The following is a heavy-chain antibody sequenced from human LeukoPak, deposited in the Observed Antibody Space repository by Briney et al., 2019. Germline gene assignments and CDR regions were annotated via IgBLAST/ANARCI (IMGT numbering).Heavy chain of an antibody. CDR2: INHSGST. V-gene: IGHV4-34*01. CDR1: GGSFSGYY. CDR3: ARTGTQEYFQH. D-gene: IGHD1-1*01. J-gene: IGHJ1*01. Sequence: PSETLSLTCAVYGGSFSGYYWSWIRQPPGKGLEWIGEINHSGSTNYNPSLKSRVTISVDTSKNQFSLKLSSVTAADTAVYYCARTGTQEYFQHWGQGTLVTVSS.